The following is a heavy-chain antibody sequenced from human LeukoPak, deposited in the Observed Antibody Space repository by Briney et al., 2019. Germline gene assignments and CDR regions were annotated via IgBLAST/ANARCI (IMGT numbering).Heavy chain of an antibody. Sequence: PGGSLRLSCAAYGFTFSGYSMNWVRQAPGKGLEWVSYITSSSSAIYYADSVKGRFTISRDNAKNSLYLQMNSLRAEDTAVYYCARVRGSYHSDYWGQGTLVTVSS. D-gene: IGHD1-26*01. J-gene: IGHJ4*02. CDR3: ARVRGSYHSDY. V-gene: IGHV3-48*01. CDR1: GFTFSGYS. CDR2: ITSSSSAI.